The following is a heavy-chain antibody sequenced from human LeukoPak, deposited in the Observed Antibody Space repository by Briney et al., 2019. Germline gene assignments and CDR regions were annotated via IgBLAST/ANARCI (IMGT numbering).Heavy chain of an antibody. D-gene: IGHD6-19*01. J-gene: IGHJ4*02. CDR3: ATMGIEVAGGAFDY. CDR1: GGSISGSSYY. CDR2: MYYSGST. Sequence: SETLSLTCTVSGGSISGSSYYWGWIRQSPGKGLEWIGNMYYSGSTYYNPSLKSRVTISVDTSKNQFSLNLNSVTATETAVYYCATMGIEVAGGAFDYWGQGTLVTVSS. V-gene: IGHV4-39*01.